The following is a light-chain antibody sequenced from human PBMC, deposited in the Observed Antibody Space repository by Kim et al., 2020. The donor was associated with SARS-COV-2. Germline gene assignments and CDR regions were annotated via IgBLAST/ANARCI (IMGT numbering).Light chain of an antibody. V-gene: IGKV1-NL1*01. J-gene: IGKJ2*01. CDR2: AAS. CDR3: QQYYSHTHT. Sequence: SASVGDRVTLTCRASQGISNSLAWYQQRPGKAPNLLLYAASTLESGVPPRFSGSGSGTDYTLTISSLQPEDFATYYCQQYYSHTHTFGQGTKLEI. CDR1: QGISNS.